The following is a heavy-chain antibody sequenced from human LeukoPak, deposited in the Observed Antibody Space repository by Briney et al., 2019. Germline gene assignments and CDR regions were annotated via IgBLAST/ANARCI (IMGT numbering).Heavy chain of an antibody. CDR1: GGSISSSNW. CDR2: IYHSGST. Sequence: PSGTLSLTCAVSGGSISSSNWWSWVRQPPGKGLEWIGEIYHSGSTNYNPSLKSRVTISVDKSKNQFSLNLSSVTAADTAVYYCARVSGSSWYNWFDPWGQGTLVTVSS. V-gene: IGHV4-4*02. CDR3: ARVSGSSWYNWFDP. D-gene: IGHD6-13*01. J-gene: IGHJ5*02.